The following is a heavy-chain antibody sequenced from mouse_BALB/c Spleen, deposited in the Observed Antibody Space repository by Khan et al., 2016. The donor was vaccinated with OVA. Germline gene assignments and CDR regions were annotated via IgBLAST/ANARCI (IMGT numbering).Heavy chain of an antibody. D-gene: IGHD2-14*01. Sequence: QMQLEESGAELARPGASVKMSCKASGYTFTSNTIHWIKLRPGQGLEWIGIINPSNGYTNYNQKFKDKATLPADKSSTTVYLQLSSLTADVSAVYNSVSDRAYHRYASLFGNWGQGTMVTVSA. J-gene: IGHJ3*01. CDR2: INPSNGYT. V-gene: IGHV1-4*01. CDR1: GYTFTSNT. CDR3: VSDRAYHRYASLFGN.